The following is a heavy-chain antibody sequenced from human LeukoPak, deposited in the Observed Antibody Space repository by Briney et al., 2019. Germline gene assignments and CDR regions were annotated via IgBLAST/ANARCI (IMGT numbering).Heavy chain of an antibody. D-gene: IGHD1-26*01. J-gene: IGHJ4*02. CDR1: GFTFITSW. V-gene: IGHV5-51*01. CDR3: ARGGSYYDTVDY. CDR2: IYPGDSDI. Sequence: GESLKISCKGSGFTFITSWIAWVRQMPGKGLEWMGIIYPGDSDIRYSPSFQGQVTISADKSISIAYLQWSSLKASDTAMYYCARGGSYYDTVDYWGQGTLDTVSS.